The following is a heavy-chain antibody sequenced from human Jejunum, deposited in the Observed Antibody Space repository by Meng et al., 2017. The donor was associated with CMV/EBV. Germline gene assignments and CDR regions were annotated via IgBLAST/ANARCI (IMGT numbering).Heavy chain of an antibody. CDR3: AKDANYFDFWNYVDH. CDR1: FTFSDFS. Sequence: FTFSDFSMTWVRQAPGKGLEWVSVVYAAGSETSYADSVKGRFTISRDNSRNTVYLQMNSLRAEDTAIYYCAKDANYFDFWNYVDHWGQGTLVTVSS. D-gene: IGHD3-3*01. CDR2: VYAAGSET. V-gene: IGHV3-23*03. J-gene: IGHJ4*02.